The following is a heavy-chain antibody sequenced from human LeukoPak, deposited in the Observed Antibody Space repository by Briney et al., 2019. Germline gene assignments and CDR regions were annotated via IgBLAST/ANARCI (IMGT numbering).Heavy chain of an antibody. CDR1: GFTFSSYW. CDR2: INGDGSST. V-gene: IGHV3-74*01. Sequence: GGSLRLSCAASGFTFSSYWIHWVRKAPGKGLVWVSHINGDGSSTTYADSVKGRFTISRDNAKNTLYLQMDSLSAEDTAVYYCARPGLDAFDIWGQGTMVTVSS. J-gene: IGHJ3*02. CDR3: ARPGLDAFDI.